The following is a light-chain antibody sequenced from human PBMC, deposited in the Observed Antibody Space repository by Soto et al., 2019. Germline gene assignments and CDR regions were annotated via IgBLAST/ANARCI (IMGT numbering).Light chain of an antibody. J-gene: IGKJ4*01. CDR1: QSISSY. CDR2: AAS. CDR3: QQSYSTPLT. V-gene: IGKV1-39*01. Sequence: DVHMTLSQSSLSASVGDRVTITCRASQSISSYLNWYQQKPGKAPKLLIYAASSLQSGVPSRFSGSGSGTDFTLTISSLQPEDFATYYCQQSYSTPLTFGGGTKLDI.